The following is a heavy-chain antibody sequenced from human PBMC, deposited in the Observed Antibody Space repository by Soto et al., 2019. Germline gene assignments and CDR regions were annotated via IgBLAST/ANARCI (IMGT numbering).Heavy chain of an antibody. J-gene: IGHJ6*02. D-gene: IGHD1-7*01. CDR1: GGTFSSYA. CDR3: AGPPELTRIFYYYGMDV. Sequence: QVQLVQSGAEVKKPGSSVKVSCTASGGTFSSYAISWVRQAPGPGLEWMGGIIPIFGTANYAQKFQGRVTITSDESTSTAYMELGSLRSEDTAVYYCAGPPELTRIFYYYGMDVWGQGTTVTVSS. CDR2: IIPIFGTA. V-gene: IGHV1-69*05.